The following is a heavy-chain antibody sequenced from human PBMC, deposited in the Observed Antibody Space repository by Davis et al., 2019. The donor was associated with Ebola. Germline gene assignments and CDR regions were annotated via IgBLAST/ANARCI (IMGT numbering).Heavy chain of an antibody. V-gene: IGHV5-51*07. CDR2: IYPGDSDT. CDR1: GYSFTSYW. D-gene: IGHD1-26*01. Sequence: KVSCKGSGYSFTSYWIGWVHQMPGKGLEWMGIIYPGDSDTRYSPSFQGQVTISADKSISTAYLQWSSLKASDAAMYYCARRRNTVGAPFDPWGQGTLVTVSS. J-gene: IGHJ5*02. CDR3: ARRRNTVGAPFDP.